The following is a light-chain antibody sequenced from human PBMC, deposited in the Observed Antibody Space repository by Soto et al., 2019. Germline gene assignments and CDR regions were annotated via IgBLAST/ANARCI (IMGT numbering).Light chain of an antibody. V-gene: IGKV1-39*01. CDR3: QQSYSTPWT. J-gene: IGKJ1*01. Sequence: DIQMTQSPSSLSASVGDRVTITCRASQSISNSLTWYKQKPGKAPQLLTYAASSLQSGIPSRFSGSGSGTYFTVTISSLQPADFATYYWQQSYSTPWTYGQGTKVESK. CDR1: QSISNS. CDR2: AAS.